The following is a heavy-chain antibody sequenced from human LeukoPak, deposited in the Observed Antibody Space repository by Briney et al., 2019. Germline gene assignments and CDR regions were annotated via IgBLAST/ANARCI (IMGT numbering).Heavy chain of an antibody. Sequence: GSLRLSCAASGFTFSSYGMHWVRQAPGKGLEWVAVISYDGSNKYYADSVKGRFTISRDNSKNTLYLQMNSLRAEDTAVYYCAKRNSPYYFDYWGQGTLVTVSS. D-gene: IGHD4-23*01. V-gene: IGHV3-30*18. CDR1: GFTFSSYG. CDR3: AKRNSPYYFDY. CDR2: ISYDGSNK. J-gene: IGHJ4*02.